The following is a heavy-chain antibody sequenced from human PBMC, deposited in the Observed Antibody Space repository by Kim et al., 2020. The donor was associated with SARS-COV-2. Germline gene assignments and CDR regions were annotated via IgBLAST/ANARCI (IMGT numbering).Heavy chain of an antibody. D-gene: IGHD2-2*01. CDR3: ARTIVVVPAAMVNYYYYYMDV. Sequence: ASVKVSCKASGYTFTSYAMNWVRQASGQGLEWMGWINTNTGNPTYAQGFTGRFVFSLDTSVSTAYLQISSLKAEDTAVYYCARTIVVVPAAMVNYYYYYMDVWGKGTTVTVSS. V-gene: IGHV7-4-1*02. J-gene: IGHJ6*03. CDR2: INTNTGNP. CDR1: GYTFTSYA.